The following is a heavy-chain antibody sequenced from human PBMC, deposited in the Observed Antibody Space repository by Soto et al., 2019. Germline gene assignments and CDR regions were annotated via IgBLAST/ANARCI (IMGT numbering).Heavy chain of an antibody. J-gene: IGHJ4*02. Sequence: GGSLRLSCAASGFTFSSYGMHWVRQAPGKGLEWVAVIWYDGSNKYYADSVKGRFTISRDNSKNTLYLQMNSLRAEDTAVYYCARDLGEWELLKNYFDYWGQGTLVTVSS. V-gene: IGHV3-33*01. D-gene: IGHD1-26*01. CDR1: GFTFSSYG. CDR2: IWYDGSNK. CDR3: ARDLGEWELLKNYFDY.